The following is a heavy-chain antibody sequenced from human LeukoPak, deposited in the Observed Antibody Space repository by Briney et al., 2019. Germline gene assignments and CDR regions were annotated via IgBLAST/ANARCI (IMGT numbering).Heavy chain of an antibody. V-gene: IGHV4-34*01. J-gene: IGHJ4*02. CDR1: GESFRHYY. Sequence: SETLSLTCAVYGESFRHYYWTWIRQTSAKGLEWIGEIDYLGRTSYNPSLKSRLTISVDTSKNQFSLKLSSVTAADTAVYYCARHSSEYSGYAYYFDYWGQGTLVTVSS. CDR3: ARHSSEYSGYAYYFDY. D-gene: IGHD5-12*01. CDR2: IDYLGRT.